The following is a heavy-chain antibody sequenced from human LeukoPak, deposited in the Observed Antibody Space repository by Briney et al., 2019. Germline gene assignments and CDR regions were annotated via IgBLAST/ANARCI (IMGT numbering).Heavy chain of an antibody. D-gene: IGHD6-6*01. J-gene: IGHJ4*02. CDR3: ANLEYSSSYGFDY. CDR1: GFTFSSYA. CDR2: ISYDGSNK. V-gene: IGHV3-30-3*01. Sequence: GGSLRLSCAASGFTFSSYAMHWVRQAPGKGLEWVAVISYDGSNKYYADSVKGRFTISRDNSKNTLYLQMNSLRAEDTAVYYCANLEYSSSYGFDYWGQGTLVTVSS.